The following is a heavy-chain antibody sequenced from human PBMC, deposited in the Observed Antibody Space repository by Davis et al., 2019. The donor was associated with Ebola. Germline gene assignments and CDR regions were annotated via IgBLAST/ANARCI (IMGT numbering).Heavy chain of an antibody. D-gene: IGHD3-10*01. CDR2: TSYRSKWYV. CDR1: GDSVSSNSAA. Sequence: HSQTLSLTRDISGDSVSSNSAAWHWLRQSPSRGIEWLGRTSYRSKWYVDYAVSVKTRITINPDTSKNQFSLQLNSVTPEDTAMYYCARGYYYAFDYWGQGTLVTVSS. CDR3: ARGYYYAFDY. J-gene: IGHJ4*02. V-gene: IGHV6-1*01.